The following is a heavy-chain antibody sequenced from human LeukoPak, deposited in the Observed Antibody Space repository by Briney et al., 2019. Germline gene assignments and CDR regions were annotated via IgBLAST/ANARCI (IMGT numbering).Heavy chain of an antibody. CDR3: AKDDSGSRYYYYGMDV. V-gene: IGHV3-23*01. CDR2: ISGSGGST. J-gene: IGHJ6*02. Sequence: GGSLRLSCAGSGFTFSSYAMSWVRQAPGKGLEWVSAISGSGGSTYYADSVKGRFTISRDNSKNTLYLQMNSLRAEDTAVYYCAKDDSGSRYYYYGMDVWGQGTTVTVSS. D-gene: IGHD1-26*01. CDR1: GFTFSSYA.